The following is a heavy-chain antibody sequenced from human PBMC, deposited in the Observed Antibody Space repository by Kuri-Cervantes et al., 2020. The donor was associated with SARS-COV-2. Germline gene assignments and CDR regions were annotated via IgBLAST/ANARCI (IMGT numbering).Heavy chain of an antibody. D-gene: IGHD1-26*01. J-gene: IGHJ4*02. V-gene: IGHV3-20*04. Sequence: GESLKISCAASGFTFDDYGMSWVRQAPGKGLEWVSGINWNGGSTGYADSVKGRFTISRDNAKNSLYLQMNSLRAEDTALYYCAANRGAILSGSYYCVYWGKGTLVTVSS. CDR1: GFTFDDYG. CDR2: INWNGGST. CDR3: AANRGAILSGSYYCVY.